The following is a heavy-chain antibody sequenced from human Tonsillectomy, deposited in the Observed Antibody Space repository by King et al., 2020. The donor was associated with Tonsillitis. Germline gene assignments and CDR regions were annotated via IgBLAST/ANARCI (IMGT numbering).Heavy chain of an antibody. CDR1: GFSLSTSGVG. D-gene: IGHD2-15*01. CDR2: IYWNDDK. Sequence: TLQESGPTLVKPTQTLTLTCTFSGFSLSTSGVGVGWIRQPPGKALEWLALIYWNDDKRYSPSLKSSLTITKDTSKNQVVLTMTNMDPVDTATYYCAHQDPANHQDCSASSCLYAFDIWGQGTMVTVSS. CDR3: AHQDPANHQDCSASSCLYAFDI. V-gene: IGHV2-5*01. J-gene: IGHJ3*02.